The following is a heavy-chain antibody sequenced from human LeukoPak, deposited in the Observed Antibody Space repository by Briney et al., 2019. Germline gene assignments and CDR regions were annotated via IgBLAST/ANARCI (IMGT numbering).Heavy chain of an antibody. CDR1: GLTFSASV. V-gene: IGHV3-21*06. J-gene: IGHJ4*02. CDR2: IGPTGSDR. Sequence: GGSLRLSCTASGLTFSASVFNWVRQAPGQGLEWVASIGPTGSDRYHADSIKGRFTISRDNANNFLYLQMNSLRAEDTAVYYCATETNGRHYDYWGQGALLTVSS. CDR3: ATETNGRHYDY. D-gene: IGHD1-14*01.